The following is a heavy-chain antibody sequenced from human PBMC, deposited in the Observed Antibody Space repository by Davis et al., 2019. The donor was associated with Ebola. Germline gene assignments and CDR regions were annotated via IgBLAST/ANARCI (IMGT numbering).Heavy chain of an antibody. Sequence: PGGSLRLSCAASGITFTNAWMTWVRQAPGKGLEWVGRIKDKLNGGTTDYAAAVKDRFTISRDDSTNTLYLQLNSLKTEDTAVYYCATDGSGTGHWDDAFDVWGRGTLVTVSS. CDR1: GITFTNAW. V-gene: IGHV3-15*01. D-gene: IGHD7-27*01. J-gene: IGHJ2*01. CDR2: IKDKLNGGTT. CDR3: ATDGSGTGHWDDAFDV.